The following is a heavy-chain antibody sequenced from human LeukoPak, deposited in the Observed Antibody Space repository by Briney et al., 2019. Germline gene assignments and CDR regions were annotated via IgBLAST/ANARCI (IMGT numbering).Heavy chain of an antibody. CDR1: GYTFTSYY. V-gene: IGHV1-46*01. J-gene: IGHJ4*02. Sequence: ASVTVSCKASGYTFTSYYMHWVRQAPGQGLEWMGIINPSGGSTSYAQKLQGRVTMTRDTSTSTVYMELSSLRSEDTAVYYCARVFEVAEPYFDYWGQGTLVTVSS. CDR3: ARVFEVAEPYFDY. D-gene: IGHD2-2*01. CDR2: INPSGGST.